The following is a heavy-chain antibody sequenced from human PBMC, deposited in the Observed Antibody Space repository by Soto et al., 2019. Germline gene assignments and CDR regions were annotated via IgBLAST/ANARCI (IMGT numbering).Heavy chain of an antibody. CDR2: INPNSGGT. J-gene: IGHJ4*02. D-gene: IGHD2-8*01. V-gene: IGHV1-2*04. Sequence: QVQLVQSGAEVKKPGASVKVSCKASGYTFTGYYMHWVRQAPGQGLEWMGWINPNSGGTNYAQKFQGWVTMTRDTYISTAYMELSRLRSDDTAVYYCARGYCTNGVCQPPYYFDYWGQGTLVTVSS. CDR3: ARGYCTNGVCQPPYYFDY. CDR1: GYTFTGYY.